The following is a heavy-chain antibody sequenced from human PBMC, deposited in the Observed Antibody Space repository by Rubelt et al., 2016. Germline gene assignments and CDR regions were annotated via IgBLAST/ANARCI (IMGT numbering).Heavy chain of an antibody. J-gene: IGHJ6*02. V-gene: IGHV3-23*04. CDR3: DKESNHQQIESMDV. D-gene: IGHD1-14*01. CDR2: IRGGGGRT. CDR1: GFTFSSYA. Sequence: EVQLVESGGGLVQPGGSLRLSCAASGFTFSSYAMSWVRQAPGKGMEGVSSIRGGGGRTYYADSVKGRSTISRDNSKNTLDLQMNRLRAEDTAVYYCDKESNHQQIESMDVWGQGTTVTVSS.